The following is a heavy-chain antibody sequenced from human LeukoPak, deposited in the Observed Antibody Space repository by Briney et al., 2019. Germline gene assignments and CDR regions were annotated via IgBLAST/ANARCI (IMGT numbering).Heavy chain of an antibody. Sequence: GGSLRLSCDASGFIFNNYWISWVRQAPGEGLEWVANIKQDGSEKYYVDSVKGRFTISRDNAKNSLYLQMNSLRAEDTAVYYCARQRRYCSGDNCYQRTFDYWGQGTLVTVSS. CDR3: ARQRRYCSGDNCYQRTFDY. J-gene: IGHJ4*02. D-gene: IGHD2-15*01. CDR2: IKQDGSEK. CDR1: GFIFNNYW. V-gene: IGHV3-7*01.